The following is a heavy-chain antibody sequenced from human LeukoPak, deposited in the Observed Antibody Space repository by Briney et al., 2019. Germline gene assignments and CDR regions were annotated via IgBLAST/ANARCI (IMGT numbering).Heavy chain of an antibody. CDR2: IRGSGGST. V-gene: IGHV3-23*01. Sequence: GGSLRLSCAASGFTFSSYAMIWVRQAPGKGLEWVSAIRGSGGSTYYADCVKGRFTISRDNSKNTLYLQMNSLRAEDTAVYYCWADYYYYYMDVWGKGTTVTVSS. CDR1: GFTFSSYA. CDR3: WADYYYYYMDV. J-gene: IGHJ6*03.